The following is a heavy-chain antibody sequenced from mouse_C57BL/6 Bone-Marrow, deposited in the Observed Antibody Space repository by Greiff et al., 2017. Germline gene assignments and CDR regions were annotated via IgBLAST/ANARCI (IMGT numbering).Heavy chain of an antibody. V-gene: IGHV14-4*01. CDR2: FDPENGDT. CDR3: TSYYYVFAY. Sequence: VQLQQSGAELVRPGASVKLSCTASGFNIKDDYMHWVKQRPEQGLEWIGWFDPENGDTEYASKFQGKATITADTSSNTAYLQLSSLTSEDTAVYYCTSYYYVFAYWGQGTLVTVSA. D-gene: IGHD1-1*01. CDR1: GFNIKDDY. J-gene: IGHJ3*01.